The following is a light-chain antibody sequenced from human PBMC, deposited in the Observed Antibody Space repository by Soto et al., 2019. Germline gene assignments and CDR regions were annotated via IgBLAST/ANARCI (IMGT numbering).Light chain of an antibody. CDR1: QSVSSSY. Sequence: EIVLTPSPGTLSLSPGERAPLSCRASQSVSSSYLAWYQQKPGQAPRLLIYGASSRATGIPDRFSGSGSGTDFTLTISRLEPEDFAVYYCQQYGSSPLLTFGGGTKVDIK. J-gene: IGKJ4*01. V-gene: IGKV3-20*01. CDR3: QQYGSSPLLT. CDR2: GAS.